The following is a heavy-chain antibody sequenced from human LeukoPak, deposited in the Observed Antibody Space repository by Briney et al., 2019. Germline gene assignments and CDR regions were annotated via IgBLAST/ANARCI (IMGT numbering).Heavy chain of an antibody. CDR1: GFTFSSYA. J-gene: IGHJ5*02. CDR3: AKDGVVVVAATYNWFDP. V-gene: IGHV3-23*01. CDR2: ISGSGGST. Sequence: GGSLRLSCAASGFTFSSYAMSWVRQAPGKGLEWVSAISGSGGSTYYADSVKGRFTISRDNSKNTLYLQMNSLRAEDTAVYYCAKDGVVVVAATYNWFDPWGQGTLVTVSS. D-gene: IGHD2-15*01.